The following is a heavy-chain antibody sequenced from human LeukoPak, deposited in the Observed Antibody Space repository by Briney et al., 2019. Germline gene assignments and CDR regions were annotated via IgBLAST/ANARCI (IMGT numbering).Heavy chain of an antibody. Sequence: GGSLRLSCAASGFTFHQYAIHWVRQVPGKGLEWVSGISWNSGSIGYADSVRGRFTISRDNAKNSVYLQMNSLRAEDTALYYCAKGKARLYRGYDWDLDFWGQGTLVIVSS. CDR1: GFTFHQYA. D-gene: IGHD5-12*01. V-gene: IGHV3-9*01. CDR2: ISWNSGSI. J-gene: IGHJ4*02. CDR3: AKGKARLYRGYDWDLDF.